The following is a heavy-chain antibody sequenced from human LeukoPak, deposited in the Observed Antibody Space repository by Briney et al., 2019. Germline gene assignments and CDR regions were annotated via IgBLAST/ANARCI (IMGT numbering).Heavy chain of an antibody. CDR2: IRYDGSNE. J-gene: IGHJ5*02. Sequence: GGSLRLSCTASGFTFSNSGMHWVRQAPGKGLGWVAFIRYDGSNEFYVDSVKGRFTISRDNSMNTLNLQMSSLRPEDTAVYYCARSVAGITWFDPWGQGTLVTVSS. CDR3: ARSVAGITWFDP. CDR1: GFTFSNSG. D-gene: IGHD6-19*01. V-gene: IGHV3-30*02.